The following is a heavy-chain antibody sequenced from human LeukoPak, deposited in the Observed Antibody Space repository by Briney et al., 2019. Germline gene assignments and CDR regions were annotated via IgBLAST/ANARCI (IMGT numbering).Heavy chain of an antibody. J-gene: IGHJ4*02. CDR2: ISPYNGDR. V-gene: IGHV1-18*01. CDR3: ARVPGTRDFVY. Sequence: ASVKVSCKASGYTFSSYGISWVRQAPGHGLEWMGWISPYNGDRNYAQTFQDRVTMTTDTSTSTAYMELRSLTSDDTAVYYCARVPGTRDFVYWGQGALVTVSS. CDR1: GYTFSSYG.